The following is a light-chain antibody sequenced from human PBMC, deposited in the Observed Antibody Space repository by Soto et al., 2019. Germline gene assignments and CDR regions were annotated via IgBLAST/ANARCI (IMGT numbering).Light chain of an antibody. CDR3: QQYNNWPPST. J-gene: IGKJ5*01. Sequence: EIVMTQSPATLSVSPGERATLSCRASQSVSSNLAWYQQKPGQAPRLLIYGASTRATGIPARFSGSGSGTEFTFTISSLQSEDFAVYYCQQYNNWPPSTFGQGTRLE. CDR1: QSVSSN. V-gene: IGKV3-15*01. CDR2: GAS.